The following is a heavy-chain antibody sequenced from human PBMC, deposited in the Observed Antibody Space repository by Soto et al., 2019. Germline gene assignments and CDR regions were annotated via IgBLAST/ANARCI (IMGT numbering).Heavy chain of an antibody. Sequence: QVQLVESGGGVVQPGRSLRLSCAASGFTFSSYGMHWVRQAPGMGLEWVTVISYDGNVAYYADSVKGRFTISRDNSKNTLYLQMNSLRTEDTAMYYCAKEGPITNWYFDYWGQGTLVTVSS. CDR2: ISYDGNVA. CDR3: AKEGPITNWYFDY. CDR1: GFTFSSYG. D-gene: IGHD1-1*01. J-gene: IGHJ4*02. V-gene: IGHV3-30*18.